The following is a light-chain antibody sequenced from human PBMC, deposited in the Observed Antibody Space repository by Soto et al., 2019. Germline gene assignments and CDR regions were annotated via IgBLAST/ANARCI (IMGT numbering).Light chain of an antibody. CDR2: GAS. CDR1: QTINSNY. V-gene: IGKV3-20*01. CDR3: QLYGSSSIT. Sequence: EIVLTQSPGTLSLSPGERATLSCKASQTINSNYLAWYQQKPGQAPRLLIFGASNRAAGIPDRFSGSRSGTDFTLTIGRLEPEDFAVYYCQLYGSSSITFGQGTRLEIK. J-gene: IGKJ5*01.